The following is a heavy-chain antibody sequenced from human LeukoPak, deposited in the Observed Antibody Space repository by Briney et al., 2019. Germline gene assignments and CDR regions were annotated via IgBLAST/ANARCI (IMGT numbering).Heavy chain of an antibody. CDR2: INWNGGST. Sequence: GGSLRLSCAASGFTFSNYWMSWVRQAPGKGLEWVSGINWNGGSTGYADSVKGRFTISRDNAKNSLYLQMNSLRAEDTALYYCARDVSSGWYSDYWGQGTLVTVSS. V-gene: IGHV3-20*04. J-gene: IGHJ4*02. D-gene: IGHD6-19*01. CDR3: ARDVSSGWYSDY. CDR1: GFTFSNYW.